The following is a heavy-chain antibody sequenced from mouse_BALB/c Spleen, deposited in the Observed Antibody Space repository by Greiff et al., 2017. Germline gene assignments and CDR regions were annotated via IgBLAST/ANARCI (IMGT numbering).Heavy chain of an antibody. CDR2: ISSGSSTI. D-gene: IGHD2-3*01. Sequence: EVKGVESGGGLVQPGGSRKLSCAASGFTFSSFGMHWVRQAPEKGLEWVAYISSGSSTIYYADTVKGRFTISRDNPKNTLFLQMTSLRSEDTAMYYCARGYFYWYFDVWGAGTTVTVSS. J-gene: IGHJ1*01. CDR1: GFTFSSFG. CDR3: ARGYFYWYFDV. V-gene: IGHV5-17*02.